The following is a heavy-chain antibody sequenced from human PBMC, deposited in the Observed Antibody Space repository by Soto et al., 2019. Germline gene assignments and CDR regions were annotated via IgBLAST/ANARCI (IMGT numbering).Heavy chain of an antibody. V-gene: IGHV4-31*03. D-gene: IGHD1-26*01. CDR1: GGSTSSGGYY. Sequence: SETLSLTCTVSGGSTSSGGYYWSWVRQFPGKGLEWIGHIYYTGNTYYNPSLNSRVTISVDTSQNQFSLNLRTVTAADTAVYYCARSVSRELQPWTFDDWGQGTLVTVSS. J-gene: IGHJ4*02. CDR2: IYYTGNT. CDR3: ARSVSRELQPWTFDD.